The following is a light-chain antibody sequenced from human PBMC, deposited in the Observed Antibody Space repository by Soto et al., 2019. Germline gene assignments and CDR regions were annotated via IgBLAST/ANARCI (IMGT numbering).Light chain of an antibody. CDR1: QRISTV. CDR2: AAS. CDR3: QQSYSTPPLT. V-gene: IGKV1-39*01. J-gene: IGKJ4*01. Sequence: DIQMTQSPSSLSVSVGDTVTITCRASQRISTVLNWYQQKPGKAPNLLIYAASSLQSGVPSRFSGSGSGTDFTLTISSLQPEDFATYYCQQSYSTPPLTFGGGTKVEIK.